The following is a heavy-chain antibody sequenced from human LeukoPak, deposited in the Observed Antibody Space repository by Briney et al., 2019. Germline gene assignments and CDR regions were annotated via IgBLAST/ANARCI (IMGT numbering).Heavy chain of an antibody. Sequence: GGSLRLSCAASGFTFSSYWMSWFRQAPGKGLEWVANIKQDGSEKYYVDSVKGRFTISRDNAKNSLYLQMNSLRAEDTAVYYCARRFGVVPAQHYYYYMDVWGKGTTVTVSS. CDR2: IKQDGSEK. CDR1: GFTFSSYW. D-gene: IGHD2-2*01. CDR3: ARRFGVVPAQHYYYYMDV. J-gene: IGHJ6*03. V-gene: IGHV3-7*01.